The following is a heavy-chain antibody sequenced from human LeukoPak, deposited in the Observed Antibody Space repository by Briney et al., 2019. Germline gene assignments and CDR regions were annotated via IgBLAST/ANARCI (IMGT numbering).Heavy chain of an antibody. J-gene: IGHJ3*02. CDR2: INWDSGAQ. CDR3: VKEIKVREYSTSGALEI. Sequence: HPGGSLRLSCAASGFTFSSYAMHWVRQAPGKGMEWVAGINWDSGAQGHADSVRGRFTISRDNAKNSLYLEMNSLRAEDMALYYCVKEIKVREYSTSGALEIWGQGTMVTVSS. D-gene: IGHD2/OR15-2a*01. CDR1: GFTFSSYA. V-gene: IGHV3-9*03.